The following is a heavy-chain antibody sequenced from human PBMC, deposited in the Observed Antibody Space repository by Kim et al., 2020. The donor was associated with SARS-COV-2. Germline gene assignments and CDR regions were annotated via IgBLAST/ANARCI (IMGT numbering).Heavy chain of an antibody. D-gene: IGHD6-13*01. CDR3: ARMIIATSGTCFDY. Sequence: SQTLSLTCAISGDSVSSNSDAWNWIRQSPSRGLEWLGRTYYRSKWYNDYALSVKSRITINPDTSKNQFSLQLNSVTPEDTAVYYCARMIIATSGTCFDYWGQGTLVTVSS. J-gene: IGHJ4*02. CDR2: TYYRSKWYN. V-gene: IGHV6-1*01. CDR1: GDSVSSNSDA.